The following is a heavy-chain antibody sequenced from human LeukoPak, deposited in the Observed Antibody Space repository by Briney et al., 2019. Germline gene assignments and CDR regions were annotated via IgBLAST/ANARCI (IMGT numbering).Heavy chain of an antibody. CDR1: GFTFDDYA. J-gene: IGHJ4*02. V-gene: IGHV3-23*01. Sequence: PGGSLRLSCAASGFTFDDYAIHWVRQAPGKGLEWVSAISGSGGSTYYADSVKGRFTISRDNSKNTLYLQMNSLRAEDTAVYYCAKGERVRGVTPYYFDYWGQGTLVTVSS. D-gene: IGHD3-10*01. CDR2: ISGSGGST. CDR3: AKGERVRGVTPYYFDY.